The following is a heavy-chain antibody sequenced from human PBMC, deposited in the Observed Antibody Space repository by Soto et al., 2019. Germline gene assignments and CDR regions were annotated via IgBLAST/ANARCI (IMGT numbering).Heavy chain of an antibody. CDR2: IYHSGST. D-gene: IGHD2-2*02. CDR1: GGSISSGGYS. Sequence: SETLSLTCAVSGGSISSGGYSWSWIRQPPGKGLEWIGYIYHSGSTYYNPSLKSRVTISVDRSKNQFSLKLSSVTAADTAVYYCARAYCSSTSCYNYWFDPWGQGTLVTVSS. V-gene: IGHV4-30-2*01. J-gene: IGHJ5*02. CDR3: ARAYCSSTSCYNYWFDP.